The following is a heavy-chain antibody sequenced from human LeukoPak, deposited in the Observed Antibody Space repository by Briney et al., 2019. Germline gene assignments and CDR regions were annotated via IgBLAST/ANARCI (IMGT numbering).Heavy chain of an antibody. CDR1: GYSISSGYY. CDR3: ARHYGSPRYYGSGSYSSLLDY. D-gene: IGHD3-10*01. Sequence: PSETLSLTCAVSGYSISSGYYWGWIRQPPGKGLEWIGSIYHSGSTYYNPSLKSRVTISVDTSKNQFSLKLSSVTATDTAVYYCARHYGSPRYYGSGSYSSLLDYWGQGTLVTVSS. V-gene: IGHV4-38-2*01. CDR2: IYHSGST. J-gene: IGHJ4*02.